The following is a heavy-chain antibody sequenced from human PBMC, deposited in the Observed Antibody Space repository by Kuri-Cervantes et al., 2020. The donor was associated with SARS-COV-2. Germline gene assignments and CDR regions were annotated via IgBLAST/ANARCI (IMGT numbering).Heavy chain of an antibody. J-gene: IGHJ4*02. CDR3: ARDRVGVHDS. Sequence: LSLTCAASGFTFSRYAMHWVRQAPGKGLEWVAVISYDGSNKDYTASGKGRFTISRDNSQNTLYLQMKSLRTEDTALYYCARDRVGVHDSWGQGTLVTDSS. CDR1: GFTFSRYA. CDR2: ISYDGSNK. D-gene: IGHD2-21*01. V-gene: IGHV3-30-3*01.